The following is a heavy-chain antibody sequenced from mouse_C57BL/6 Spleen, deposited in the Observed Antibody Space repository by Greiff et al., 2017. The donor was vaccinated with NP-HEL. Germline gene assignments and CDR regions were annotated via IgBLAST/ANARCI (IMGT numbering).Heavy chain of an antibody. J-gene: IGHJ4*01. CDR3: ARYYNGIPHAMDY. V-gene: IGHV1-82*01. CDR2: IYPGDGDT. Sequence: QVKLKQSGPELVKPGASVKISCKASGYAFSSSWMNWVKQRPGKGLEWIGRIYPGDGDTNYNGKFKGKATLTADKSSSTAYMQLSSLTSEDSAVYFCARYYNGIPHAMDYWGQGTSVTVSS. CDR1: GYAFSSSW. D-gene: IGHD1-1*01.